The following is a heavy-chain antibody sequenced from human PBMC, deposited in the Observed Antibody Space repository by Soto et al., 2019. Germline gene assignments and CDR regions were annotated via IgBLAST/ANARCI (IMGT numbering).Heavy chain of an antibody. Sequence: SETLSLTCTVSGDSITSGGYYWSWIRQHPGKGLEWIGHIYYTGSPYYNPSLKKRVTISVDTSKKKFSLKLRSVTGADTAVYYCARDIRLEVPTGGYYHYGMDVWGQGTTVTVSS. D-gene: IGHD3-3*02. V-gene: IGHV4-31*03. J-gene: IGHJ6*02. CDR3: ARDIRLEVPTGGYYHYGMDV. CDR1: GDSITSGGYY. CDR2: IYYTGSP.